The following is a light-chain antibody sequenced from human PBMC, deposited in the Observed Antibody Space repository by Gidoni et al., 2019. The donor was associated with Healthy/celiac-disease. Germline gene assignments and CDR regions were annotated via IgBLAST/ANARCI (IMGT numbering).Light chain of an antibody. J-gene: IGKJ1*01. CDR1: QSIRSW. Sequence: IQMTQPPSTLPAPVGDRGTIPCRASQSIRSWLAWYQQKPGKAPKLLIYKASSLESGVPSRFSGSGSGTEFTLTISSLQPDDFATYYCQQYNSYSRTFGQGTKVEIK. V-gene: IGKV1-5*03. CDR3: QQYNSYSRT. CDR2: KAS.